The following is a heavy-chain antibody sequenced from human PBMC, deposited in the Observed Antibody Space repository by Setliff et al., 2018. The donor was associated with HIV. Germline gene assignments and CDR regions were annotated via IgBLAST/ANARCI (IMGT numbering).Heavy chain of an antibody. J-gene: IGHJ5*02. V-gene: IGHV4-38-2*02. CDR1: GYSITNGNH. Sequence: KTSETLSLTCLVFGYSITNGNHWGWIRQPPGKGLEWIGSISHSGITNYNPSLKSRVTISVDTSKNQFSLKLSSVTAADTAVYYCARDLGGSLVRGWFDPWGQGTLVTVSS. CDR3: ARDLGGSLVRGWFDP. D-gene: IGHD3-16*01. CDR2: ISHSGIT.